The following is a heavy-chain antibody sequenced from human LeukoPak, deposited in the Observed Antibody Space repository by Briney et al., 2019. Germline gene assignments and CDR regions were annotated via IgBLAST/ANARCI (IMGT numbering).Heavy chain of an antibody. D-gene: IGHD3-10*01. Sequence: PGGSLRLSCAVSGFTFSDAWMNWVRQAPGKGLEWGSVLYAGGESYYADSVLGRFTISRDNSNNTVFLERNSLTADDTAVYFCARDSAGNQYTSGNFDLWGQGTLVTVSS. J-gene: IGHJ4*02. V-gene: IGHV3-53*01. CDR1: GFTFSDAW. CDR3: ARDSAGNQYTSGNFDL. CDR2: LYAGGES.